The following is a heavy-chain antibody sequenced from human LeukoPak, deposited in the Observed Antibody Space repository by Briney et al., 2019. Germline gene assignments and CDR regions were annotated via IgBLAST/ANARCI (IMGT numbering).Heavy chain of an antibody. J-gene: IGHJ4*02. CDR3: ARGHPHFDWLVPPGEPY. Sequence: GASVKVSCKASGYTFTSYAMNWVRQAPGQGLEWMGWINTNTGNPTYAQGFTGRFVFSLDTSVSTAYLQISSLKAEDTAVYYCARGHPHFDWLVPPGEPYWGQGTLVTVSS. V-gene: IGHV7-4-1*02. CDR2: INTNTGNP. CDR1: GYTFTSYA. D-gene: IGHD3-9*01.